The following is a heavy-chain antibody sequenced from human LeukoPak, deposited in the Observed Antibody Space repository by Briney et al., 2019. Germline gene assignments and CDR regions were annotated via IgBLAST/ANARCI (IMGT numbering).Heavy chain of an antibody. CDR1: GGSISSSGYY. D-gene: IGHD3-10*01. J-gene: IGHJ5*02. V-gene: IGHV4-39*01. CDR3: ARRNYYGSGSSDWFDP. CDR2: IYYSGST. Sequence: PSETLSLTCTVSGGSISSSGYYWGWIRQPPGKGLEWIGSIYYSGSTYYNPSLKGRVTISVDTSKNQFSLKLNSVSAADTAVYYCARRNYYGSGSSDWFDPSGQGTLVTVSS.